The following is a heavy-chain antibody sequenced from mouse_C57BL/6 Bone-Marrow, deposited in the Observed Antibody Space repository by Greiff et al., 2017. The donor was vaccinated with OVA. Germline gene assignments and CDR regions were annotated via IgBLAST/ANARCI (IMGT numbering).Heavy chain of an antibody. CDR3: AREGETRPGSMDY. J-gene: IGHJ4*01. CDR1: GYTFTSYW. CDR2: IYPGSGST. Sequence: VQLQQPGAELVKPGASVKMSCKASGYTFTSYWITWVKQRPGQGLEWIGDIYPGSGSTNYNEKFKSKATLTVDTSSSTAYMQLSSLTSEDSAVYYCAREGETRPGSMDYWGQGTSVTVSS. V-gene: IGHV1-55*01.